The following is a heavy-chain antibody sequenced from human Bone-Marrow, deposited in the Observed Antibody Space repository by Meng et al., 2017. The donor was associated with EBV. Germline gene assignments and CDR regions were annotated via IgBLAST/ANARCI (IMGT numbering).Heavy chain of an antibody. CDR3: ARESGRGYTPDF. CDR1: GCACRYSA. J-gene: IGHJ4*02. D-gene: IGHD3-10*01. Sequence: VLVLRTGDRGKKPGSSVDGSFKASGCACRYSAISWVRQAPGQGLEWMGELIHDFGTPDYAPNYQDRVTITADESTSTAYMELNSLTTEDTAIYYCARESGRGYTPDFWGQGTLVTVSS. V-gene: IGHV1-69*01. CDR2: LIHDFGTP.